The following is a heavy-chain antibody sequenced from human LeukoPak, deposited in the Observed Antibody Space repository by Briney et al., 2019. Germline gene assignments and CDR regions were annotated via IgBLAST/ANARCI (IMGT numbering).Heavy chain of an antibody. V-gene: IGHV1-2*02. J-gene: IGHJ6*03. CDR2: INPNSGGT. D-gene: IGHD6-19*01. Sequence: ASVKVSCKASGYTFTGYYMHWVRQAPGRGLEWMGWINPNSGGTNYAQKFQGRVTMTRDTSISTAYMELSRLRSDDTAVYYCARPTAITVAGPYYYYMDVWGKGTTVTVSS. CDR3: ARPTAITVAGPYYYYMDV. CDR1: GYTFTGYY.